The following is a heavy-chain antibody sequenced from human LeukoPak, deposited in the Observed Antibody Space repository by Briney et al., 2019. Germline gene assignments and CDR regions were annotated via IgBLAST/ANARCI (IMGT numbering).Heavy chain of an antibody. CDR3: ARAYHSSWYLNWFDP. J-gene: IGHJ5*02. CDR1: GGSISSGSYY. Sequence: SETLSLTCTVSGGSISSGSYYWSWIRQPPRKGLEWIGSIYHNGNTYYNPSLKSRVTISVDTSKNEFSLKLSSVTAADTAVYYCARAYHSSWYLNWFDPWGQGTLVTVSS. CDR2: IYHNGNT. D-gene: IGHD6-13*01. V-gene: IGHV4-39*07.